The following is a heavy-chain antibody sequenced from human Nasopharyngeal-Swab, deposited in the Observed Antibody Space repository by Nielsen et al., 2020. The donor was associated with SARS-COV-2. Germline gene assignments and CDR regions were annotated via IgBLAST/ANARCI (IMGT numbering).Heavy chain of an antibody. CDR3: AKEGATGWFDP. CDR2: INHSGST. J-gene: IGHJ5*02. CDR1: GGSFSGYY. Sequence: SETLSLTCAVYGGSFSGYYWSWIRQPPGKGLEWIGEINHSGSTNYIPSLKSRVTISVDTSKNQFSLKLSSVTAADTAVYYCAKEGATGWFDPCGQGTLVTVSS. V-gene: IGHV4-34*01.